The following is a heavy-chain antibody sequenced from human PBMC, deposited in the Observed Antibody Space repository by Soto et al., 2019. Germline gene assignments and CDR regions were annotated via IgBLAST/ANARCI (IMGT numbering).Heavy chain of an antibody. Sequence: SXPALWNPAQTPTLTCTFSGVSLSTSGMYVAWLRQPPGKALEWLALIDWEDEKYYNTPLKTRLTISKDTSKNQVVLTMTNMDPVDTATYYCARVPPISPYYFDYWGQGTLVTVYS. CDR2: IDWEDEK. CDR1: GVSLSTSGMY. D-gene: IGHD3-9*01. CDR3: ARVPPISPYYFDY. V-gene: IGHV2-70*01. J-gene: IGHJ4*02.